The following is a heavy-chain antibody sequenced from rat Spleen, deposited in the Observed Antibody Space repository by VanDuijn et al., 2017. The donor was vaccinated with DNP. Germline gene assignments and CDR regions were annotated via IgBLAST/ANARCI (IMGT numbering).Heavy chain of an antibody. Sequence: EVQLVESGGGLVQPGRSLKLSCAASGFTFSDYAMAWVRQAPKKGLEWVATISYDGSRTYYRDSVKGRFTISRDNAKSTLYLQMDSLRSEDTATYYCARHGGSYFDYWGQGVMVTVSS. V-gene: IGHV5-17*01. CDR1: GFTFSDYA. CDR2: ISYDGSRT. D-gene: IGHD5-1*01. J-gene: IGHJ2*01. CDR3: ARHGGSYFDY.